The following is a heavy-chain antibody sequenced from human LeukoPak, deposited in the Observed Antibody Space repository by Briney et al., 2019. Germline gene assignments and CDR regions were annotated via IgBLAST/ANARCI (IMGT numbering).Heavy chain of an antibody. V-gene: IGHV3-74*01. D-gene: IGHD3-16*01. CDR3: ARASQDYAFDY. CDR2: INSDGSST. Sequence: GGSLRLSCAASGFTFSSYWMHWVRQAPGKGLVWVSRINSDGSSTSYADSVKGRFTISRDNAKNTLYLQMNSLRVEDTAVYYCARASQDYAFDYWGQGTLVTVSS. J-gene: IGHJ4*02. CDR1: GFTFSSYW.